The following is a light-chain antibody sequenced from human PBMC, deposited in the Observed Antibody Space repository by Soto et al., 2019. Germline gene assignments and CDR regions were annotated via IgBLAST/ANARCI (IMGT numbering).Light chain of an antibody. V-gene: IGKV3-11*01. CDR1: QSVSSY. J-gene: IGKJ4*01. Sequence: TQSPSSLSASVGDRVTLSCRASQSVSSYLAWYQQKPGQAPRLLIYDASNRATGIPARFSGRGSGTDFTLTISSLEPEDLAVYYGQQRSNWPSLTVGGLTKVEIK. CDR3: QQRSNWPSLT. CDR2: DAS.